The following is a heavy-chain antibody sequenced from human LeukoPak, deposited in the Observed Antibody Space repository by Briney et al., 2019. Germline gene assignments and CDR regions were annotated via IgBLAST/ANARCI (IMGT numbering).Heavy chain of an antibody. D-gene: IGHD6-6*01. CDR1: GFTFSSYA. J-gene: IGHJ4*02. CDR3: AREDLAARFDY. CDR2: ISYDGSNK. Sequence: GGSLRLSCAASGFTFSSYAMHWVRQAPGKGLEWVAVISYDGSNKYYADSVKGRFTISRDNSKNTLYLQMNSLRAEDTAVYYCAREDLAARFDYWGQGTLVTVSS. V-gene: IGHV3-30-3*01.